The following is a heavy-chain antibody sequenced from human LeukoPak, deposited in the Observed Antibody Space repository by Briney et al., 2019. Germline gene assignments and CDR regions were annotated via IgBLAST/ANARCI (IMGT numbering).Heavy chain of an antibody. Sequence: ASVKVSCKASGYTFTGYYMHWVRQAPGQGLEWMGRINPNSGGAKYAQNFQGRVIMTTDTSISTAYMELSSLRSDDTAVYYCARSSPPTYYHFYYYMDVWGKGSTVTVSS. CDR2: INPNSGGA. V-gene: IGHV1-2*02. D-gene: IGHD6-13*01. CDR1: GYTFTGYY. CDR3: ARSSPPTYYHFYYYMDV. J-gene: IGHJ6*03.